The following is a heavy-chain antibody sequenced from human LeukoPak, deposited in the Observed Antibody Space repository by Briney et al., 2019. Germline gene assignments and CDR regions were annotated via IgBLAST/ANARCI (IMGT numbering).Heavy chain of an antibody. Sequence: SGGSLRLSCAASGFTFSSYSMNWVRQAPGKGLEWVSVIYSGGSTYYADSVKGRFTISRDNSKNTLYLQMNSLRAEDTAVYYCARVTSSSWYLDDYWGQGTLVTVSS. J-gene: IGHJ4*02. D-gene: IGHD6-13*01. CDR1: GFTFSSYS. CDR3: ARVTSSSWYLDDY. V-gene: IGHV3-53*01. CDR2: IYSGGST.